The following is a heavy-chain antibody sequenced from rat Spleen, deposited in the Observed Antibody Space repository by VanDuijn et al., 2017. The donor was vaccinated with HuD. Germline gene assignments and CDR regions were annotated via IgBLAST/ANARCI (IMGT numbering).Heavy chain of an antibody. V-gene: IGHV3-3*01. J-gene: IGHJ3*01. D-gene: IGHD1-12*02. CDR1: GHSISSGYR. CDR3: ARSDGTHYYLPFAD. CDR2: INSAGST. Sequence: EVQLQESGPGLVKPSQSLSLTCSVTGHSISSGYRWNWIRKFPGNELEWMGYINSAGSTIYNPSLQRRISITRDTSRNHFFLQVNSVTTEDTATYYCARSDGTHYYLPFADWGQGTLVTASS.